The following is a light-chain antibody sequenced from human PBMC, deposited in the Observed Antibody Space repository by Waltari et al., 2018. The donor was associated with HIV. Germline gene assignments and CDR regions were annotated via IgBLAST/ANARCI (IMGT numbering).Light chain of an antibody. CDR3: SSYTKTLYVI. V-gene: IGLV2-14*03. Sequence: QSALTQPASVSGSPGQSITISCTGTSNDVGRYNYVSWYQQHPGKAPKLMIYDVTTRPSVVSERFSGSKSGNTASLTISGLQAEDEADYYCSSYTKTLYVIFGGGTKLTVL. J-gene: IGLJ2*01. CDR1: SNDVGRYNY. CDR2: DVT.